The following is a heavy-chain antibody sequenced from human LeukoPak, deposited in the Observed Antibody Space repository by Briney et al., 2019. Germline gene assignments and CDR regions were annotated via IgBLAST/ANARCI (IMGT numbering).Heavy chain of an antibody. CDR2: MNPNSGNT. J-gene: IGHJ3*02. V-gene: IGHV1-8*01. D-gene: IGHD6-19*01. Sequence: ASVKVSCKASGYTFTSYDINWVRQATGQGLEWMGWMNPNSGNTGYAQKFQGRVTMTRNTSISTAYMELSRLRSDDTAVYYCARDRDSSGWTDAFDIWGQGTMVTVSS. CDR3: ARDRDSSGWTDAFDI. CDR1: GYTFTSYD.